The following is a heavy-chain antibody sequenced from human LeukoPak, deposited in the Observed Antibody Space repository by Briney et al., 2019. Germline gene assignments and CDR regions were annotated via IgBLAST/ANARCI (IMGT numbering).Heavy chain of an antibody. CDR2: ISSSRSYI. CDR1: GFTFSSYS. D-gene: IGHD3-10*01. Sequence: GGSLRLSCAASGFTFSSYSMNWVRQAPGKGLEWVSYISSSRSYIYYADSVKGRFTISRDNAKNSLFLQMNSLRAEDTAVYYCAGTRDYYGSGSLDYWGQGTLVTVSS. J-gene: IGHJ4*02. V-gene: IGHV3-21*01. CDR3: AGTRDYYGSGSLDY.